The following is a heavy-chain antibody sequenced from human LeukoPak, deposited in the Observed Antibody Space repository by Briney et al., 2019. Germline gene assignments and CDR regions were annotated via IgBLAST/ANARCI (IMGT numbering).Heavy chain of an antibody. CDR1: GFTFSSYG. CDR2: ISYDGSNK. CDR3: AKGRKDIVVVPLDLDY. J-gene: IGHJ4*02. D-gene: IGHD2-2*01. Sequence: GGSLRLSCAASGFTFSSYGMHWVRQAPGKGLEWVAVISYDGSNKYYADSVKGRFAISRDNSKNTLYLQMNSLRAEDTAVYYCAKGRKDIVVVPLDLDYWGQGTLVTVSS. V-gene: IGHV3-30*18.